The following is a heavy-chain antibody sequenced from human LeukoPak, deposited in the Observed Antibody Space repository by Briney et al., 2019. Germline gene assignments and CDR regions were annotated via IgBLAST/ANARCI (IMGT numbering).Heavy chain of an antibody. J-gene: IGHJ4*02. V-gene: IGHV3-9*01. CDR2: ISWNSGSI. Sequence: GRSLRLSCAACGFTFYEYAMHWVRQAPGKGLEWVSGISWNSGSIVYADSVKGRFTTSRDNDKNSLYLQVNSLRAEDTAFYYCAINGGGDSGYGNFDYWGQGTLVTVSS. CDR3: AINGGGDSGYGNFDY. D-gene: IGHD5-12*01. CDR1: GFTFYEYA.